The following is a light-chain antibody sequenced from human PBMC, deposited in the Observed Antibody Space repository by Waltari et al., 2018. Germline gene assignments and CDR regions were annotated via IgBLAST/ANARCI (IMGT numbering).Light chain of an antibody. CDR3: QQYNSYSLLT. CDR1: KSISNW. V-gene: IGKV1-5*03. CDR2: KAS. J-gene: IGKJ4*01. Sequence: DIKMTQYPSTLSASVGERVTINCRASKSISNWLAWYQQKPGKAPKLLIYKASTLESGVPSRFSGSGSGTEFTLTISSLQPDDFATYYCQQYNSYSLLTFGGGTKVEIK.